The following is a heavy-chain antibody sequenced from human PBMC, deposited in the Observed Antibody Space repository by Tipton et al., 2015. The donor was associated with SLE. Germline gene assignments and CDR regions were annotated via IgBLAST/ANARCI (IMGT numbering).Heavy chain of an antibody. V-gene: IGHV4-4*07. D-gene: IGHD3-22*01. CDR1: GGSISRYY. Sequence: LRLSCNVSGGSISRYYWSWIRQTAGKGLEWIGRIYISGSTKYNPSIESRVTMSVDTSKNQFSLKLSSVTAADTAMYYCARESQYYASSATTVAFDIWGQGTMVTVSS. J-gene: IGHJ3*02. CDR3: ARESQYYASSATTVAFDI. CDR2: IYISGST.